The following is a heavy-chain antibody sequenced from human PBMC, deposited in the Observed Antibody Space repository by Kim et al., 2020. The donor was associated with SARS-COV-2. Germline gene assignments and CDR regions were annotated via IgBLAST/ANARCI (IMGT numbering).Heavy chain of an antibody. CDR3: ARHLRNWYFDL. J-gene: IGHJ2*01. Sequence: PSPKGRVTISVDTSKKQFSLRLSSVTAADAAVYYCARHLRNWYFDLWGRGTLVTVSS. V-gene: IGHV4-39*01.